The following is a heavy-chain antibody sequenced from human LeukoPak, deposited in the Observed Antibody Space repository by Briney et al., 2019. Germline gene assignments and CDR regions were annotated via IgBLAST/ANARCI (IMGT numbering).Heavy chain of an antibody. Sequence: GGSLRLSCAVSGFTFSSYGMHWVRQAPGKGLEWVEFIRYDGSNKYYADSVKGRFTISRDDSKNTLYLQMNSLRAEDTAVYYCAKDTRFGGFGEFWGQGTPVTVSS. CDR3: AKDTRFGGFGEF. J-gene: IGHJ4*02. CDR1: GFTFSSYG. V-gene: IGHV3-30*02. D-gene: IGHD3-10*01. CDR2: IRYDGSNK.